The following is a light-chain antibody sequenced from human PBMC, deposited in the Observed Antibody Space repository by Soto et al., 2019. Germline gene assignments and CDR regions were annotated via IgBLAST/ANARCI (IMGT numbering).Light chain of an antibody. CDR1: SSDVGTYNY. CDR3: ISYTGSSTLYV. V-gene: IGLV2-14*01. J-gene: IGLJ1*01. CDR2: EVT. Sequence: QSVLTQPASVSGSPGQSITISCTGTSSDVGTYNYVSWYQQHPGKAPKVMIYEVTYRPSGVSNRFSGSKSGNTASLTISGLQAEDEAEYYCISYTGSSTLYVFGTGTKVTVL.